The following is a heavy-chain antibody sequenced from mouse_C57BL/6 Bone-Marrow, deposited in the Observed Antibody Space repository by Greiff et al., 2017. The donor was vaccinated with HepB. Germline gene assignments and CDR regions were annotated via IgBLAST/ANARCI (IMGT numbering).Heavy chain of an antibody. J-gene: IGHJ4*01. CDR2: TDPNSGGT. D-gene: IGHD4-1*01. V-gene: IGHV1-72*01. CDR3: ARKNWDRAMDY. CDR1: GYTFTSYW. Sequence: VQLQQPGAELVKPGASVKLSCKASGYTFTSYWMHWVKQRPGRGLEWIGRTDPNSGGTKYNEKFKSKATLTVDKPSSTAYMQLSSLTSEDSAVYYCARKNWDRAMDYWGQGTSVTVSS.